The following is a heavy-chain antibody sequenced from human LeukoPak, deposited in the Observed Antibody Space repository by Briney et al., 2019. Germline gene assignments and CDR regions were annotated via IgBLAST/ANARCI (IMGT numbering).Heavy chain of an antibody. Sequence: GASVKVSCKASGYILSSYNMHWVRQAPGQGLEWLGWINPNSGGTNYAQKFQGRVTMTRDTSISTAYMELSRLRSDDTAVYYCACTSDYGDYVSNWFDPWGQGTLVTVSS. J-gene: IGHJ5*02. D-gene: IGHD4-17*01. V-gene: IGHV1-2*02. CDR1: GYILSSYN. CDR2: INPNSGGT. CDR3: ACTSDYGDYVSNWFDP.